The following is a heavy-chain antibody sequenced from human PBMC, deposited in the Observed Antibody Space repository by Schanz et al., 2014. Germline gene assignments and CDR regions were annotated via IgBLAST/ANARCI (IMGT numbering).Heavy chain of an antibody. V-gene: IGHV3-33*06. J-gene: IGHJ4*02. CDR3: AKDIGGAVAAPVYDS. CDR1: GFTFNSYG. D-gene: IGHD2-15*01. CDR2: IWYDGSNK. Sequence: QVQLVESGGGVVQPGRSLRLSCAASGFTFNSYGMHWVRQAPGKGLEWVAFIWYDGSNKYYADSVKGRFTISRDNSKNTVFLQMSSLRADDTALYYCAKDIGGAVAAPVYDSWGQGTLVTVSS.